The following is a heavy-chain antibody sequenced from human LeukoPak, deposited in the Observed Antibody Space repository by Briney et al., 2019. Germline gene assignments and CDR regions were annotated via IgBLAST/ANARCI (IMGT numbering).Heavy chain of an antibody. CDR2: ISGSGGST. V-gene: IGHV3-23*01. CDR3: AKTGRVVTAAALDC. D-gene: IGHD2-2*01. CDR1: GFTFTNYA. Sequence: GGSLRLSCVASGFTFTNYATNWVRQAPGKGLEWVSVISGSGGSTYYAESVKGRFTFSRDNSKNTLYLQMNSLRVEDTAVYYCAKTGRVVTAAALDCWGQGTLVTVSS. J-gene: IGHJ4*02.